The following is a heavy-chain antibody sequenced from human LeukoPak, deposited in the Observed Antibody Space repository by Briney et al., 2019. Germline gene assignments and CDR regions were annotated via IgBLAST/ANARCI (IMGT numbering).Heavy chain of an antibody. J-gene: IGHJ6*02. D-gene: IGHD2-15*01. CDR2: ISSSGSTI. CDR3: ARAYIVVVVAARPYGMDV. CDR1: GFTFSDYY. Sequence: GGSLRLSCAASGFTFSDYYMSWIRQAPGKGLEWVSYISSSGSTIYYADSVKGRLTISRDNAKNSLYLQMNSLRAEDTAVYYCARAYIVVVVAARPYGMDVWGQGTTVTVSS. V-gene: IGHV3-11*01.